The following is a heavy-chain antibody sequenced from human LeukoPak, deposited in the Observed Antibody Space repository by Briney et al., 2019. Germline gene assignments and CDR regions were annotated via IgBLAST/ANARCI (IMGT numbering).Heavy chain of an antibody. J-gene: IGHJ4*02. CDR1: GFTSTGYF. CDR3: TRDGFSGAAFDY. CDR2: IHPNNGGT. V-gene: IGHV1-2*02. D-gene: IGHD7-27*01. Sequence: ASVKVSCKASGFTSTGYFIHWVRQAPGQGLEWMGWIHPNNGGTKYAQKFQGRVTMTRDTSINTDYMELSRLRSDDTALYYCTRDGFSGAAFDYWGQGTLVTVSS.